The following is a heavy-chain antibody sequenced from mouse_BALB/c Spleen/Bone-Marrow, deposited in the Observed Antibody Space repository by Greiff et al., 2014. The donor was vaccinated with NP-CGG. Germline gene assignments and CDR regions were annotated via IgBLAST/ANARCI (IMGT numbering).Heavy chain of an antibody. V-gene: IGHV1-18*01. CDR3: ARGRWYY. J-gene: IGHJ2*01. Sequence: EVQLVESGPELVKPGASVKISCKTSGYTFTDYTIHWAKQSHGKSLEWIGGINPNNGGSTYNQKFKGKATLTIHKSSSTAYMELRSLTSEDSAVYYCARGRWYYWGQGTTLTVSS. CDR1: GYTFTDYT. D-gene: IGHD2-3*01. CDR2: INPNNGGS.